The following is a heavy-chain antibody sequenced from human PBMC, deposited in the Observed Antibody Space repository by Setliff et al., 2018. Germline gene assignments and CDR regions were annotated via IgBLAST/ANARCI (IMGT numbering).Heavy chain of an antibody. CDR1: GGSISSYY. J-gene: IGHJ6*03. V-gene: IGHV4-4*07. Sequence: SETLSLTCTVSGGSISSYYWSWIRQPAGKGLEWIGRIYTSGSTNYNPSLKSRVTMSVDTSKNQFSLKLSSVTAADTAVYYCARDHGDYGYYHYYMDVWGKGTTVTVSS. CDR3: ARDHGDYGYYHYYMDV. CDR2: IYTSGST. D-gene: IGHD4-17*01.